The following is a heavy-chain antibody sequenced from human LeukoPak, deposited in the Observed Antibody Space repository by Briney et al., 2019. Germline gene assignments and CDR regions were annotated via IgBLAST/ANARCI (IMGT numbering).Heavy chain of an antibody. Sequence: PSETLCLTCTVSGGSISSSSYYWGWIRQPPGKGLVWIGSIYYSGSTYYNPSLKSRITISVDTSTHQFPLKLSSVTAADTAVYSCARAGYGASDFDYWGQGTLVTVSS. CDR2: IYYSGST. CDR1: GGSISSSSYY. V-gene: IGHV4-39*06. CDR3: ARAGYGASDFDY. D-gene: IGHD4-17*01. J-gene: IGHJ4*02.